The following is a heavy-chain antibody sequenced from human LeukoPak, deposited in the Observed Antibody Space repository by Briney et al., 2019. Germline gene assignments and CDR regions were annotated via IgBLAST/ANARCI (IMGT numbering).Heavy chain of an antibody. CDR1: GYTFTSYG. Sequence: GASVKVSCKASGYTFTSYGISWVRQAPGQGLEWMGWISAYNGNTNYAQKLQGRVTMTTDTSASTAYMELRSLRSDDTAVYYCARDSGYSGYGPYYYYMDVWGKGTTVTISS. J-gene: IGHJ6*03. V-gene: IGHV1-18*01. CDR3: ARDSGYSGYGPYYYYMDV. CDR2: ISAYNGNT. D-gene: IGHD5-12*01.